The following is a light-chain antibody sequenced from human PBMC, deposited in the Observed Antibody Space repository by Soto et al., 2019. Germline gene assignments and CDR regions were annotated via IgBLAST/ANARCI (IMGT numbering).Light chain of an antibody. V-gene: IGKV3-20*01. J-gene: IGKJ4*01. Sequence: EIVLTQSPGTPSLSPGERAILSCRASQSVKNNYLVWYQQKPGQPPRFLIYDASTRATGTPGRFSGGGSGTDFTLTISRLEPEDFALYFCQQYGSTPLTFGGGTKVEIK. CDR2: DAS. CDR3: QQYGSTPLT. CDR1: QSVKNNY.